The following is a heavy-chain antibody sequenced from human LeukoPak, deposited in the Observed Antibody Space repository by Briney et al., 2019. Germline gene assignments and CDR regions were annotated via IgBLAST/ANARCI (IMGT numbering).Heavy chain of an antibody. D-gene: IGHD3-22*01. CDR3: ARESKSYDGSGFYHDY. J-gene: IGHJ4*02. Sequence: SETLSPTCSVSGGSIRNYFWSWIRQPAGKGLEWIGRIYTSGSTDYNPSLRSRVTMSVDTSRNQFFLKLTSMTAADTAVYYCARESKSYDGSGFYHDYWGQGTLVAVSS. CDR1: GGSIRNYF. CDR2: IYTSGST. V-gene: IGHV4-4*07.